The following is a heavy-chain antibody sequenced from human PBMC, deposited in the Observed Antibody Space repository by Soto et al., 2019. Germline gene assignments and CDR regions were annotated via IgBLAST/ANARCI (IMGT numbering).Heavy chain of an antibody. J-gene: IGHJ3*02. CDR3: ARIVGATGDDAFDI. V-gene: IGHV3-13*01. CDR1: GFTFSSYD. Sequence: EVQLVESGGGLVQPGGSLRLSCAASGFTFSSYDMHWVRQAPGKGLEWVSAIGTAGDKYYPGSVKGRFTISRENDKNSLYLQMNRLRAEDTAVYYCARIVGATGDDAFDIWGQGTIVTVSS. CDR2: IGTAGDK. D-gene: IGHD1-26*01.